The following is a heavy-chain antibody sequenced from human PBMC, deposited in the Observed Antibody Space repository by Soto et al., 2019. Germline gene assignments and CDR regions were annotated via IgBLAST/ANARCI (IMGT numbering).Heavy chain of an antibody. V-gene: IGHV3-33*06. Sequence: VQLVESGGGVVQPGRSLRLSCEASGFTFRNYGMHWVRQTPVKGLEWVAGIQYDGSKKYYAESVKGRFTISRDNSKNTLYLEIDSLRAEDTAVYYCANDLEVVGANRWGYDSWGQGTLVTVSS. CDR2: IQYDGSKK. J-gene: IGHJ5*01. D-gene: IGHD1-26*01. CDR3: ANDLEVVGANRWGYDS. CDR1: GFTFRNYG.